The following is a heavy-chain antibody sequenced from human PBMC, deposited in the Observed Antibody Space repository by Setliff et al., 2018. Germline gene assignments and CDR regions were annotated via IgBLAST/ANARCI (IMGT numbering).Heavy chain of an antibody. CDR3: ARDPHFDS. CDR2: IIPILGIA. V-gene: IGHV1-69*10. CDR1: GGTFSSYA. Sequence: GASVKVSCKASGGTFSSYAISWVRQAPGQGLEWMGGIIPILGIANYAQKFQGRVTITADESTSTAYMELSSLRAEDTAVYYCARDPHFDSWGQGTLVTVSS. J-gene: IGHJ4*02.